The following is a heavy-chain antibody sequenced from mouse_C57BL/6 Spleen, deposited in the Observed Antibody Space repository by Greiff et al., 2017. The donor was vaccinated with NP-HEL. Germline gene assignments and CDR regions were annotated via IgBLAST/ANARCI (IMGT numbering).Heavy chain of an antibody. CDR3: TTPGQLRRWFAY. Sequence: VQLQQSGAELVRPGASVKLSCTASGFNIKDDYMHWVKQRPEQGLEWIGWIDPENGDTEYASKFQGKATITADTSSNTAYLQLSSLTSEDTAVYYGTTPGQLRRWFAYWGQGTLVTVSA. D-gene: IGHD3-2*02. V-gene: IGHV14-4*01. CDR1: GFNIKDDY. CDR2: IDPENGDT. J-gene: IGHJ3*01.